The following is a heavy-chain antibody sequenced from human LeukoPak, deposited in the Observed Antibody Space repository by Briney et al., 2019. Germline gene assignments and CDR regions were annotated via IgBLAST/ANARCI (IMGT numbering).Heavy chain of an antibody. J-gene: IGHJ4*02. CDR1: GGSISSYY. D-gene: IGHD6-13*01. CDR3: ARHGDTAGAVTPFDY. V-gene: IGHV4-59*08. Sequence: SETLTLTCTVSGGSISSYYWSWIRQPPGKGLEWIGYIYYSGSTNYNPSLKSRVTISVETSKNQFSLKLSSVTAADTAVYYCARHGDTAGAVTPFDYWGQGTLDRVSS. CDR2: IYYSGST.